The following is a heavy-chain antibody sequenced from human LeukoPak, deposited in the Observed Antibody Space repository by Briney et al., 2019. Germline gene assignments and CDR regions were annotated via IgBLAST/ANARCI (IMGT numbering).Heavy chain of an antibody. V-gene: IGHV3-66*01. CDR1: GFTVSSSS. D-gene: IGHD6-19*01. J-gene: IGHJ6*02. Sequence: GGSLRLSCAASGFTVSSSSMNWVRLGPGKGLEWVSVISSDGNTYYADSVKGRFTISRDDSRNTLSLQMHGLRADDTAVYYCARGQEQFSSPWQWGPRRKNFYYYGMDVWGQGTTVTVSS. CDR3: ARGQEQFSSPWQWGPRRKNFYYYGMDV. CDR2: ISSDGNT.